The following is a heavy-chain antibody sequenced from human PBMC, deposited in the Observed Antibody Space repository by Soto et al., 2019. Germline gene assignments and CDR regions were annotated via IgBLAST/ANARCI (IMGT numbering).Heavy chain of an antibody. J-gene: IGHJ4*02. CDR2: IYYSGST. D-gene: IGHD2-15*01. CDR3: AREGLLPSYYFDY. CDR1: GGSISSYY. V-gene: IGHV4-59*01. Sequence: PSETLSLTCTVSGGSISSYYWSWIRQPPGKGLEWIGYIYYSGSTNYNPSLKSRVTISVDTSKNQFSLELSSVTAADTAVYYCAREGLLPSYYFDYWGQGTLVTAPQ.